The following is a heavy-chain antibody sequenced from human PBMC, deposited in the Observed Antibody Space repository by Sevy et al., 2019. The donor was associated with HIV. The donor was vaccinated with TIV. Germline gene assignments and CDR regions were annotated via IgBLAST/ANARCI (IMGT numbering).Heavy chain of an antibody. Sequence: GGSLRLSCAASGFIFSTSPMHWLRQAPGKGLECVAILSYDDSDENYADSVKGRFTISRDNSKNTLYLQMNSLRTEDTAVYYCAKDDLGSIDYWGQGTLVTVSS. V-gene: IGHV3-30-3*02. CDR3: AKDDLGSIDY. CDR1: GFIFSTSP. J-gene: IGHJ4*02. D-gene: IGHD3-10*01. CDR2: LSYDDSDE.